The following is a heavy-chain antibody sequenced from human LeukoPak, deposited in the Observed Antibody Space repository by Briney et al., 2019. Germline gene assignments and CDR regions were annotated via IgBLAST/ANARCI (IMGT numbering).Heavy chain of an antibody. CDR1: GYSISSGYY. CDR2: IYYSGST. Sequence: SETLSLTCTVSGYSISSGYYWSWIRQPPGKGLEWIGYIYYSGSTNYNPSLKSRVTISVDTSKNQFSLKLSSVTAADTAVYYCARNSGSYYGWFDPWGQGTLVTVSS. CDR3: ARNSGSYYGWFDP. J-gene: IGHJ5*02. D-gene: IGHD1-26*01. V-gene: IGHV4-61*01.